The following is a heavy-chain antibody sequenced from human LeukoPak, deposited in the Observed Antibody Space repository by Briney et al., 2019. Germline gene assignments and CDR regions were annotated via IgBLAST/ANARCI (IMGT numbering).Heavy chain of an antibody. V-gene: IGHV3-21*01. Sequence: PGGSLRLSCAASGSTFSTYSMNWVRQAPGKGLEWVSSISSSSSYIYYADSVKGRFTISRDNAKNSLYLQMNSLRAEDTAVYYCARAGFGTPDYWGQGTLVTVSS. CDR2: ISSSSSYI. CDR3: ARAGFGTPDY. CDR1: GSTFSTYS. D-gene: IGHD3-10*01. J-gene: IGHJ4*02.